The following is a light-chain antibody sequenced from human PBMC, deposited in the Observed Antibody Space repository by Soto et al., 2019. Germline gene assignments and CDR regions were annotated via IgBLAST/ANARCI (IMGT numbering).Light chain of an antibody. CDR1: QSVSSSY. CDR3: QQYAGSPRT. V-gene: IGKV3-20*01. J-gene: IGKJ1*01. Sequence: EIVMKPSPATLSVSPWERATLSCRASQSVSSSYLAWYQQKPGQAPRLLIYDASSRATDIPARFSGSGSGTDFTLTISSLEPEDFAVYFCQQYAGSPRTFGQGTKVDIK. CDR2: DAS.